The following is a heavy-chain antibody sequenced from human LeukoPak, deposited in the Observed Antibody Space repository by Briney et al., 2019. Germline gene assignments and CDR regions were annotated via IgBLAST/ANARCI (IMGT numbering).Heavy chain of an antibody. J-gene: IGHJ4*02. CDR1: GFTVSSNY. CDR3: ARGHEWELPLDY. D-gene: IGHD1-26*01. Sequence: GGSLRLSCSASGFTVSSNYMSWVRQAPGKGLEWGSVIYSGGSTYYPDSVKGRFTISRDNSKNTLYLQMNSLRAEDTAVYYCARGHEWELPLDYWGQGTLVTVSS. V-gene: IGHV3-66*02. CDR2: IYSGGST.